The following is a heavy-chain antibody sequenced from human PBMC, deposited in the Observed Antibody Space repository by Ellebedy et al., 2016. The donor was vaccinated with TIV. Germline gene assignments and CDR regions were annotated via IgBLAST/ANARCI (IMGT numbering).Heavy chain of an antibody. D-gene: IGHD3-3*01. J-gene: IGHJ5*02. CDR3: ARKYDFWSGSNWFDP. CDR1: GGSISSGGYY. Sequence: SETLSLTXTVSGGSISSGGYYWSWLRQPPGKGLEWIGYIYYSGSTYYNPSLKSRVTISVDTSKNQFSLKLSSVTAADTAVYYCARKYDFWSGSNWFDPWGQGTLVTVSS. V-gene: IGHV4-30-4*08. CDR2: IYYSGST.